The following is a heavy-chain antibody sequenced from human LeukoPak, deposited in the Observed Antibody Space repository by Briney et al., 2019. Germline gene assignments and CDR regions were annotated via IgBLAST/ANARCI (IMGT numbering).Heavy chain of an antibody. CDR3: ARVEFSAVGDY. Sequence: GGSLRLPCAASGFTVSSNYMSSVRQAPGKGLEWVSVIYSGGSTYYADSVKGRFTISRDNSKNTLYLQMNSLRAEDTAVYYCARVEFSAVGDYWGQGTLVTVSS. D-gene: IGHD3-10*01. CDR1: GFTVSSNY. V-gene: IGHV3-53*01. J-gene: IGHJ4*02. CDR2: IYSGGST.